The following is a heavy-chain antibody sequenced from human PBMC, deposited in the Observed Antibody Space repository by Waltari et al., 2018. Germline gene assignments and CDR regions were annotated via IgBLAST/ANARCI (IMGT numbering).Heavy chain of an antibody. D-gene: IGHD1-26*01. CDR1: GFTFSSYS. CDR2: ISSSSSYI. J-gene: IGHJ4*02. CDR3: ARVYPTSGSYNY. V-gene: IGHV3-21*01. Sequence: EVQLVESGGGLVKPGGSLRLSCAASGFTFSSYSMNWVRQAPGKGLEWVSSISSSSSYIYYADSVKGRFTSSRDNAKNSLYLQMNSLRAEDTAVYYCARVYPTSGSYNYWGQGTLVTVSS.